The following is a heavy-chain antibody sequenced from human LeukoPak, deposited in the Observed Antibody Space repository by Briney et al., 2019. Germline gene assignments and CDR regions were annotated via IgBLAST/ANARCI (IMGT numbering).Heavy chain of an antibody. D-gene: IGHD6-13*01. J-gene: IGHJ4*02. V-gene: IGHV1-69*04. CDR1: GGTFSSYA. Sequence: ASVKVSCKASGGTFSSYAISWVRQAPGQGLEWLGRIIPILGIANYAQEFQGRVTITADKSTSTAYMELSSLRSEDTAVYYCARDFDSSSWYSPYYFDYWGQGTLVTVSS. CDR2: IIPILGIA. CDR3: ARDFDSSSWYSPYYFDY.